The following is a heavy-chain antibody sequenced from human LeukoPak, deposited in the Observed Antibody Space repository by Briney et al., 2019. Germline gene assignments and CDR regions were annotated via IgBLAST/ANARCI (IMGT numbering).Heavy chain of an antibody. CDR3: ARDAYYDIFHLDADGYYYGMDV. CDR2: ISSSSSYI. D-gene: IGHD3-9*01. J-gene: IGHJ6*02. V-gene: IGHV3-21*01. Sequence: KTGGSLRLSCAASGFTFSSYSMNWVRQAPGKGLEWVSSISSSSSYIYYADSVKGRFTISRDNAKNSLYLQMNSLRAEDTAVYYCARDAYYDIFHLDADGYYYGMDVWGQGTTVTVSS. CDR1: GFTFSSYS.